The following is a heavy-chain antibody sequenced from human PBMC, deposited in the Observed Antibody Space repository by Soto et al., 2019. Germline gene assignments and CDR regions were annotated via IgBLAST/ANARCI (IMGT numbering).Heavy chain of an antibody. Sequence: EVELLESGGGLVQPGGSLRLSCKASGFMFNNSAMTWVRQAPGQGLQWVASVSDNGGSRGGTYYADSVKGRFTISRYNSKNPLYLQLDSLTGEDTAVYYCARAKAVVIAALDIWGQGTMVTVSS. CDR1: GFMFNNSA. CDR2: VSDNGGSRGGT. CDR3: ARAKAVVIAALDI. J-gene: IGHJ3*02. V-gene: IGHV3-23*01. D-gene: IGHD2-21*01.